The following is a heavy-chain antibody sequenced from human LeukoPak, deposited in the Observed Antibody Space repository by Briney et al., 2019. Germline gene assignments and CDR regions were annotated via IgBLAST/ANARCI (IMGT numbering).Heavy chain of an antibody. V-gene: IGHV3-49*04. CDR2: IASETYGGTA. J-gene: IGHJ4*02. CDR3: TRDQTPYY. CDR1: GFTFGDYA. Sequence: HAGGSLRLSCTASGFTFGDYAMTWVRQAPGKWREWVGFIASETYGGTAEYAASVKGRFTISRDDSKSIAYLQMNSLKTEDTAVYYCTRDQTPYYWGQGTLVTVSS.